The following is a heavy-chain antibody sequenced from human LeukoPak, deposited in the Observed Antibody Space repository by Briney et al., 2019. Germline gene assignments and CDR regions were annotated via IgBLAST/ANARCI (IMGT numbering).Heavy chain of an antibody. V-gene: IGHV1-18*04. CDR3: ARETMVRGVIITYFDY. CDR1: GYTFTSYG. CDR2: ISAYNGNT. Sequence: ASVKVSCKASGYTFTSYGISWVRQAPGQGLEWMGWISAYNGNTNYAQKLQGRVTMTIDTSTSTAYMELRSLRSDDTAVYYCARETMVRGVIITYFDYWGQGTLVTVSS. D-gene: IGHD3-10*01. J-gene: IGHJ4*02.